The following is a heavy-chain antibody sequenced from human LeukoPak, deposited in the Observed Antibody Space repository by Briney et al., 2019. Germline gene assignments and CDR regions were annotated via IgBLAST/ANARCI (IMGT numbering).Heavy chain of an antibody. CDR1: GYSFTSYW. CDR3: ARPTRDFLTGYYYFGY. V-gene: IGHV5-51*01. J-gene: IGHJ4*02. CDR2: IYPGDSDI. D-gene: IGHD3-9*01. Sequence: GESLKISCKGSGYSFTSYWIGWVRQMPEKGLEWMGIIYPGDSDIRYSPSFEGQVTISADKSISTAYLQWSSLKASDTGMYYCARPTRDFLTGYYYFGYWGQGTLVTVSS.